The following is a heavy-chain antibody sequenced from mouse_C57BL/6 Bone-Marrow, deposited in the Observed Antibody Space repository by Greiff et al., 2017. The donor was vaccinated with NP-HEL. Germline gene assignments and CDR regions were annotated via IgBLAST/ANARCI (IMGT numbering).Heavy chain of an antibody. Sequence: QVQLKESGAELARPGASVKLSCKASGYTFTSYGISWVKQRTGQGLEWIGEIYPRSGNTYYNEKFKGKATLTADKSSSTAYMELRSLTSEDSAVYFCARHGSSFLDYWGQGTTLTVSS. CDR1: GYTFTSYG. J-gene: IGHJ2*01. CDR2: IYPRSGNT. CDR3: ARHGSSFLDY. V-gene: IGHV1-81*01. D-gene: IGHD1-1*01.